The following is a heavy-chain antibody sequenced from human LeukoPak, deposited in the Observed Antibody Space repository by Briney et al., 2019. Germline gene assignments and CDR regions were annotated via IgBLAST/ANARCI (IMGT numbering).Heavy chain of an antibody. CDR1: GFTFSDYY. V-gene: IGHV3-11*01. CDR2: ISSSGSTI. CDR3: ARVTPYYYGSGPEGWFDP. D-gene: IGHD3-10*01. Sequence: GGSLRLSCAASGFTFSDYYMSWIRQAPGKGLEWVSYISSSGSTIYYADSVKGRFTISRDNAKNSLYLQMNSLRAEDTAVYYWARVTPYYYGSGPEGWFDPWGQGTLVTVSS. J-gene: IGHJ5*02.